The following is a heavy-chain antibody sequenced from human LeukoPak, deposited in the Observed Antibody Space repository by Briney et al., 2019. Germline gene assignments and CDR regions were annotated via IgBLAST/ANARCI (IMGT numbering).Heavy chain of an antibody. CDR3: AREGYCSGGSCYARDYYGMDV. Sequence: PGGSLRLSCATSGFTLSSYDMSWVRQAPGKGLEWVSSISSSSSYINYADSVKGRFTISRDNAKNSLYLQMNSLRAEDTAVYYCAREGYCSGGSCYARDYYGMDVWGQGTTVTVSS. CDR2: ISSSSSYI. D-gene: IGHD2-15*01. V-gene: IGHV3-21*01. J-gene: IGHJ6*02. CDR1: GFTLSSYD.